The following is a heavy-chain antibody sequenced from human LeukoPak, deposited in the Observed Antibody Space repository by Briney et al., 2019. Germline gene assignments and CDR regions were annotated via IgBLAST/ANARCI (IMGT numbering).Heavy chain of an antibody. V-gene: IGHV3-74*01. Sequence: GGSLRLSCAASGFSFGNYWMDWVRQSPGTGLMWISRINTDGDYTDYADSVRGRFTISRDNARNTLDLQMKSLRAEDTAVYYCVRRQWLGHSDRWGQGTLVIVSS. CDR2: INTDGDYT. CDR1: GFSFGNYW. D-gene: IGHD6-19*01. CDR3: VRRQWLGHSDR. J-gene: IGHJ5*02.